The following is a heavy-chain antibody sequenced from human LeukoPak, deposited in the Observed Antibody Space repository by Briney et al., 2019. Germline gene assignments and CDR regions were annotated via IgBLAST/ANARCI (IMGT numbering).Heavy chain of an antibody. D-gene: IGHD2-2*01. CDR2: IIPIFGTA. J-gene: IGHJ4*02. CDR3: ARLQLRHCSRTSCANEFDY. Sequence: GASVKVSCKASGDTFSRYAISWVRQAPGQGLEWMGGIIPIFGTANYAQKFQGRVTITADKSTSTAYMELSSLRSEDTAVYYCARLQLRHCSRTSCANEFDYWGQGTLVTVSS. V-gene: IGHV1-69*06. CDR1: GDTFSRYA.